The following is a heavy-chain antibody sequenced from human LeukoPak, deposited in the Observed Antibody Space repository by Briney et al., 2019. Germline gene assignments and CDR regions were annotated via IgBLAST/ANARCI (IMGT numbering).Heavy chain of an antibody. CDR1: GYSISSGYY. J-gene: IGHJ4*02. V-gene: IGHV4-38-2*02. D-gene: IGHD4-11*01. CDR3: ARDDYSNYGHY. Sequence: SETLSLTCAVSGYSISSGYYWAWIRQPPGEGLEWVGSIFHSGTYYNPSLKSRVSISMDTSKNQFSLSLRSVTAADTAVYYCARDDYSNYGHYWGQGKLVTVSS. CDR2: IFHSGT.